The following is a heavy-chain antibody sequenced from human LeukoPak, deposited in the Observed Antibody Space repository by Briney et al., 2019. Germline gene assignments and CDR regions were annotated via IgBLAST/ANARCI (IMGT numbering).Heavy chain of an antibody. D-gene: IGHD6-13*01. CDR2: IYYSGST. CDR1: GGSISSGGYY. J-gene: IGHJ6*02. V-gene: IGHV4-31*03. Sequence: SETLSLTCTVSGGSISSGGYYWSWIRQHPGKGLEWIGYIYYSGSTYYNPSLKSRVTISVDTSKNQFSLKLSSVTAADTAVYYCARTHADSSSWYYYGMDVWGQGTTVTVSS. CDR3: ARTHADSSSWYYYGMDV.